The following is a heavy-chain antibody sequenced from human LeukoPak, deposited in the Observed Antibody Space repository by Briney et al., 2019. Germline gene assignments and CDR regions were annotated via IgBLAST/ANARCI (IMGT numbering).Heavy chain of an antibody. CDR2: INSNNGGT. J-gene: IGHJ4*02. V-gene: IGHV1-2*02. Sequence: SDTVSCKASGYRLTAQYMLWVRQDPGQASEWLGWINSNNGGTNLTQYFRDRVTMTRDTSNSTVYMELSILTSADTAVYYCARGAARWVEGLDYWGQGTLVTVSS. CDR3: ARGAARWVEGLDY. D-gene: IGHD4-23*01. CDR1: GYRLTAQY.